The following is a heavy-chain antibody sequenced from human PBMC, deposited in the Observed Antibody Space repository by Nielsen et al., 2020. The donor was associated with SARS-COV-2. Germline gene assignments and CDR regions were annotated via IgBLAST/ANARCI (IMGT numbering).Heavy chain of an antibody. CDR2: INPSGGST. CDR3: ARGTIRRVSFHYGMDV. V-gene: IGHV1-46*01. CDR1: GYTFTSYY. D-gene: IGHD1-1*01. J-gene: IGHJ6*02. Sequence: ASVKVSCKASGYTFTSYYMHWVRQAPGQGLEWMGIINPSGGSTSYAQKFQGRVTITADESTSTAYMELSSLRSEDTAVYYCARGTIRRVSFHYGMDVWGQGTTVTVSS.